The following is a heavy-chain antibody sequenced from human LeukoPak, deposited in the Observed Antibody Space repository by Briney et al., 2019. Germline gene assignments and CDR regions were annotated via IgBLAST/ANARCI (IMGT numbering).Heavy chain of an antibody. CDR2: IKQDGSEK. Sequence: PGGSLRLSRAASGFTFSSYWMSWVRQAPGKGLEWVANIKQDGSEKYYVDSVKGRFTISRDNAKNSLYLQMNSLRAEDTAVYYCAKVGGQQLANDYWGQGTLVTVSS. CDR1: GFTFSSYW. J-gene: IGHJ4*02. D-gene: IGHD6-13*01. CDR3: AKVGGQQLANDY. V-gene: IGHV3-7*01.